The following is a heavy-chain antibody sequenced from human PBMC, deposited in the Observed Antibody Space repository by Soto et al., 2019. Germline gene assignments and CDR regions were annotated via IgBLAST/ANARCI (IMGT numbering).Heavy chain of an antibody. V-gene: IGHV1-69*06. Sequence: SVKVSCKASGGTFSSYAISWVRQAPGQGLEWMGGIIPIFGTANYAQKFQGRVTITADKSTSTAYMELSSLRSEDTAVYYCARARSGYAGDYYYYGMDVWGQGTTVTVSS. D-gene: IGHD5-12*01. CDR3: ARARSGYAGDYYYYGMDV. CDR2: IIPIFGTA. CDR1: GGTFSSYA. J-gene: IGHJ6*02.